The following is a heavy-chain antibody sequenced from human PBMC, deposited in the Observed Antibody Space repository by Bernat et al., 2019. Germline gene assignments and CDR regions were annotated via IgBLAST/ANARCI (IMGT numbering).Heavy chain of an antibody. J-gene: IGHJ6*02. CDR3: ARNGRGGYRRDYYYGMDV. CDR2: IIPIFGIA. Sequence: QVQLVQSGAEVKKPGSSVKVSCKASGGTFSSYAISWVRQAPGQGLEWMGGIIPIFGIANYAQKFQGRVTITADKSTSTAYMELSSLRSEDTAVYYCARNGRGGYRRDYYYGMDVWGQGTTVTVSS. V-gene: IGHV1-69*17. CDR1: GGTFSSYA. D-gene: IGHD5-24*01.